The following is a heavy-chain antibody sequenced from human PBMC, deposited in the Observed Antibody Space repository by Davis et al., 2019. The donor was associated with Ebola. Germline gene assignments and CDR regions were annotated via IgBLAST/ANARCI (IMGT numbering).Heavy chain of an antibody. J-gene: IGHJ6*02. CDR1: GYSFTSYW. V-gene: IGHV5-51*01. CDR3: ARLGYYGSGSYLGYGMDV. CDR2: IYPGDSDT. D-gene: IGHD3-10*01. Sequence: PGGSLRLSCKGSGYSFTSYWIGWVRQMPGKGLEWMGIIYPGDSDTRYSPSFQGQVTISADKSISTAYLQWSSLKASDTAMYYCARLGYYGSGSYLGYGMDVWGQGTTVTVSS.